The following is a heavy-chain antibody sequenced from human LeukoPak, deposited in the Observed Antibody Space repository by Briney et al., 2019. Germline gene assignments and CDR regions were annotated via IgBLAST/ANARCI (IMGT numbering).Heavy chain of an antibody. CDR3: ARDQGELTFDY. V-gene: IGHV1-2*02. J-gene: IGHJ4*02. Sequence: ASVKVSCKASGYTFTGYYIHWVRQAPGQGLGWMGWINPNSGGTNYAQKFQGRVTMTRDTSISTAYMELSRLRSDDTAVYYCARDQGELTFDYWGQGTLVTVSS. CDR1: GYTFTGYY. D-gene: IGHD1-26*01. CDR2: INPNSGGT.